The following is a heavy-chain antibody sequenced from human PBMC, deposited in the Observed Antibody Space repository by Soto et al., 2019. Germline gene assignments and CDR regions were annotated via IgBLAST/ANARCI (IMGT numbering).Heavy chain of an antibody. CDR1: GFTFSSYA. J-gene: IGHJ4*02. V-gene: IGHV3-23*01. CDR2: ISGSGGST. CDR3: AKHPAIGSYYYFDY. D-gene: IGHD1-26*01. Sequence: EVQLLESGGGLVQPGGSLRLSCAASGFTFSSYAMSWVRQAPGKGLEWVSAISGSGGSTYYTDSVKGRFTISRDNSKNTLYLQVNSLRAEDTAVYYCAKHPAIGSYYYFDYWGQGTLATVSS.